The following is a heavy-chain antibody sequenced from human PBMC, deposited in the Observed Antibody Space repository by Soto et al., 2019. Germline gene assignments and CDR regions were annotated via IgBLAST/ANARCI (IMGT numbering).Heavy chain of an antibody. J-gene: IGHJ5*02. Sequence: ASETLSLTCTVSGGSVSSGNYYWSWIRQPPGKGLEWIGYIYHSGSTYYNPSLKSRVTISVDRSKNQFSLKLTSVTAADTAVYYCARVPSPWGQGTLVTVSS. V-gene: IGHV4-30-2*01. CDR3: ARVPSP. CDR1: GGSVSSGNYY. CDR2: IYHSGST.